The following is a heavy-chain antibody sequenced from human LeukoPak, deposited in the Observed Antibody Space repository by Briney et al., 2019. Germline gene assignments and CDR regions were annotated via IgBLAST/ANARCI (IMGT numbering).Heavy chain of an antibody. Sequence: GGSLTLPCAASGFTFSIYVMTWLRQAPGKALEWLSIVCGSGGTTYNADSVKGRFTVSRDNSRNTLYLQMSSLRVEDTAVYCCAKTSGYSDNSPFHHWGKGTLVTVSS. D-gene: IGHD4-23*01. V-gene: IGHV3-23*01. J-gene: IGHJ1*01. CDR2: VCGSGGTT. CDR3: AKTSGYSDNSPFHH. CDR1: GFTFSIYV.